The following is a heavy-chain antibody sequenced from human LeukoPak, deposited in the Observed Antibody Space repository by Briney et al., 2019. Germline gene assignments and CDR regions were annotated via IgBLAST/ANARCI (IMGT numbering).Heavy chain of an antibody. V-gene: IGHV3-23*01. CDR2: ISASGGIT. J-gene: IGHJ4*02. D-gene: IGHD1-26*01. Sequence: PGGSLRLPCAASGFTLSISSMLCLRQVPGKGREWVPGISASGGITYCADSVRGRFTLSRDNSKNALYVQMNSLRDEDTAVYYCAKDQRWEAPHYLDFWGQGTLVTVSS. CDR1: GFTLSISS. CDR3: AKDQRWEAPHYLDF.